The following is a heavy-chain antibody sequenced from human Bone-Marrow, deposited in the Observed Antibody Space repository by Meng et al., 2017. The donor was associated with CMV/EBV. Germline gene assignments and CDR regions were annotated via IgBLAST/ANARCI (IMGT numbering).Heavy chain of an antibody. CDR1: GFTVSSYA. V-gene: IGHV3-23*03. Sequence: GGSLRLSCAASGFTVSSYAMNWVRQAPGKGLEWVSVIYRGGSSTYYADSVKGRFTISRDNSKNTLYLQMNSLRAEDTAVYYCAKVIVGATSGFDYWGQGTLVTVSS. J-gene: IGHJ4*02. D-gene: IGHD1-26*01. CDR2: IYRGGSST. CDR3: AKVIVGATSGFDY.